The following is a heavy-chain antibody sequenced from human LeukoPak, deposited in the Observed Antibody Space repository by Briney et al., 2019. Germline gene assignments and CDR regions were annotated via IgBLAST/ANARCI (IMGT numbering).Heavy chain of an antibody. CDR3: ARGTYSLMDY. V-gene: IGHV4-38-2*02. CDR2: IYHSGST. CDR1: GYSISSGYY. J-gene: IGHJ4*02. D-gene: IGHD4-11*01. Sequence: KPSETLSLTCTVSGYSISSGYYWGWIRQPPGKGLEWIGSIYHSGSTYYNPSLKSRVTISVDTSKNQFSLKLSSVTAADTAVYYCARGTYSLMDYWGQGTLVTVSS.